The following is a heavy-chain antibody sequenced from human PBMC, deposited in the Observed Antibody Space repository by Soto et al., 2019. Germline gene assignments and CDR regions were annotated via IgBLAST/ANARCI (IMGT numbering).Heavy chain of an antibody. J-gene: IGHJ4*02. V-gene: IGHV2-5*01. D-gene: IGHD3-16*01. CDR2: IYWNDDK. CDR1: GFPLSARGVG. CDR3: AHSPWGSAPDY. Sequence: QITLKESGPTLVKPTETLTLTCTVSGFPLSARGVGVGWIRQPPEKALGWLAVIYWNDDKRYSPSLKSRLTITKDTSKNQVVLTMTNTDPVDTAKYYCAHSPWGSAPDYWGQGTLVTVSS.